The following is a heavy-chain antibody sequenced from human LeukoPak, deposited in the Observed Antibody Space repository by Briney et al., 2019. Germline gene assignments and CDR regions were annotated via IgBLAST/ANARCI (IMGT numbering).Heavy chain of an antibody. D-gene: IGHD6-13*01. CDR2: INGVGTTI. Sequence: GGSLRLSCAAPGFTFINYWMHWVRQAPGKGLVWVSRINGVGTTISYADSVKGRFTISRDNAKNTLYLQMNSLRAEDTAVYYCAKEAAGADFDYWGQGTLVTVSP. CDR1: GFTFINYW. CDR3: AKEAAGADFDY. J-gene: IGHJ4*02. V-gene: IGHV3-74*01.